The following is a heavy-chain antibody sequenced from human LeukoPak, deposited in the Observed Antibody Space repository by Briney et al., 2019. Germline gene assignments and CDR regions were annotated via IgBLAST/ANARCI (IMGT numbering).Heavy chain of an antibody. J-gene: IGHJ5*02. Sequence: GGSLRLSCAASGFTFSSFAMRWVRQAPGKGLEWVAFISYDGSDEYYTESVKGRFTISRDNSKNTVYLQMNSLRTEDTAVYYCAEDLSIHYDTRGFDPWGQGTLVTVSS. D-gene: IGHD3-22*01. V-gene: IGHV3-30*18. CDR2: ISYDGSDE. CDR1: GFTFSSFA. CDR3: AEDLSIHYDTRGFDP.